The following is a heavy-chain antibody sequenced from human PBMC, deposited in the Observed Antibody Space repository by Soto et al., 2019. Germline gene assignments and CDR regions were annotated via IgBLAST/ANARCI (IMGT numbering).Heavy chain of an antibody. CDR3: AKGRTSGWYEWDY. D-gene: IGHD6-19*01. J-gene: IGHJ4*02. V-gene: IGHV3-23*01. Sequence: GGSLRLSCAASGLTFSPYAVSWVRQAPGKGLEWVSAITSGGSTYYADSVKGRFTISRDNSKNTLYLQMNNLRVEDTAAYYCAKGRTSGWYEWDYWGQGTLVTVSS. CDR1: GLTFSPYA. CDR2: ITSGGST.